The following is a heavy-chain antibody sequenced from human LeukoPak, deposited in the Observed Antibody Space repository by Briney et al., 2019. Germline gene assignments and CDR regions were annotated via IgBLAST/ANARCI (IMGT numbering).Heavy chain of an antibody. D-gene: IGHD4-17*01. Sequence: SSETLSLTCTVSSASMSNYCWSWIRQSPGKGLEWIGYLHYSGSTDYNPSLQNRVTILVDTSKNQFSLNLSSVTAADTAVYYCAKHDSGYNWFDPWGQGTLVIVSS. CDR1: SASMSNYC. J-gene: IGHJ5*02. CDR2: LHYSGST. V-gene: IGHV4-59*08. CDR3: AKHDSGYNWFDP.